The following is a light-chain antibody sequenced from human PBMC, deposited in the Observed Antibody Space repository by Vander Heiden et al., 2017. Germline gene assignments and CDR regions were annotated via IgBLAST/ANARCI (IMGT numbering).Light chain of an antibody. CDR3: YSTDSSGSVGV. J-gene: IGLJ3*02. Sequence: SFDLPQPPPLSVSPGQTARITCSGDALPKKYAYWFQQKSGQAPLLVIYDDSKRPSGIPERFSGSSSGTLATLTISGAQVDDDADYYCYSTDSSGSVGVFGGGTRLTVL. CDR1: ALPKKY. V-gene: IGLV3-10*01. CDR2: DDS.